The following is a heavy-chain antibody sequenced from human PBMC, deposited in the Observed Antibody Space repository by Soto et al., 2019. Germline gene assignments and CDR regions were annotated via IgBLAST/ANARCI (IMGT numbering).Heavy chain of an antibody. V-gene: IGHV1-18*01. Sequence: ASVKVSCKASGYTFTSYGISWVRQAPGQGLEWMGWISAYNGNTNYAQKLQGRVTMTTDTSTSTAYMELRSLRSDDTAVNYYAHWGSGSRTQNYYYYGMDVWGQGTTVTVSS. CDR2: ISAYNGNT. D-gene: IGHD3-16*01. J-gene: IGHJ6*02. CDR3: AHWGSGSRTQNYYYYGMDV. CDR1: GYTFTSYG.